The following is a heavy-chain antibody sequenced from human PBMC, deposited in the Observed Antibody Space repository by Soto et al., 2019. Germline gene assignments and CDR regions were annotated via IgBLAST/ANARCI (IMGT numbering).Heavy chain of an antibody. J-gene: IGHJ1*01. CDR2: INPGGGST. V-gene: IGHV1-46*03. Sequence: ASVKVSCKASGYTFTSYYMNWVRQAPGQGLVWMGIINPGGGSTDYAQKFQGRITMTRDTSTSTVYMELSSLRSDDTAMYYCARRLAVAGHEYFQHWGQGTLVTVSS. D-gene: IGHD6-19*01. CDR3: ARRLAVAGHEYFQH. CDR1: GYTFTSYY.